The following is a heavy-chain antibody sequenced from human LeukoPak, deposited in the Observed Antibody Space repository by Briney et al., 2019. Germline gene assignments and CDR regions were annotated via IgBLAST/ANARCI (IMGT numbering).Heavy chain of an antibody. J-gene: IGHJ4*02. CDR3: AKDSGRGYCSGGSCYATFDY. Sequence: PGGSLRLSCAASGFTFSSYAMSWVRQAPGKGLEWVSAISGSGGSTYYADSVKGRFTISRDNSKNTLYLQMNSLRAEDTAVYYCAKDSGRGYCSGGSCYATFDYWGQGTLVTVSS. D-gene: IGHD2-15*01. V-gene: IGHV3-23*01. CDR1: GFTFSSYA. CDR2: ISGSGGST.